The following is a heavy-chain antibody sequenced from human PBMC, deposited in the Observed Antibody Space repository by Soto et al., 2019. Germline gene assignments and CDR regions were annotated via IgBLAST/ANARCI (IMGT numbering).Heavy chain of an antibody. D-gene: IGHD5-12*01. J-gene: IGHJ4*02. V-gene: IGHV1-46*01. Sequence: QVQLVQSGAEVKKPGASVKVSCKASGYTFTSYYMHWVRQAPGQGLEWMGIINPSGGSTSYAQKFQGRVTMTRDMSTSTVYMELSSLRSEDTVVYYCAREVNLRGDGYNGDFDYWGQGTLVTVSS. CDR1: GYTFTSYY. CDR3: AREVNLRGDGYNGDFDY. CDR2: INPSGGST.